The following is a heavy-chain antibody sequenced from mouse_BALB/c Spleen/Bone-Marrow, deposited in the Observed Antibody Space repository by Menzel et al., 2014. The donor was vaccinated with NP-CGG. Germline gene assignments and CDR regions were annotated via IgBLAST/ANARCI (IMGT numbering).Heavy chain of an antibody. Sequence: QVQLQQSGAELMKPGASVKISCKATGYTFGNYWIEWIKQRPGHGLEWIGEILPGGGSTKYNEKFKDKAAFTADTSSKTAYMQLSSLTSEDSAVYYCARSGYGYYAMDYWGQGTSVTVSS. V-gene: IGHV1-9*01. CDR2: ILPGGGST. J-gene: IGHJ4*01. CDR3: ARSGYGYYAMDY. D-gene: IGHD2-2*01. CDR1: GYTFGNYW.